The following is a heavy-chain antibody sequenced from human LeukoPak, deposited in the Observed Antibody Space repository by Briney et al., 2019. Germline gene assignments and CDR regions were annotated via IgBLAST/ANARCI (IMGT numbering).Heavy chain of an antibody. CDR3: AKPDRQHLLPGVFFDS. J-gene: IGHJ4*02. D-gene: IGHD6-13*01. CDR2: ITGSGGST. Sequence: GGSLRLSCAASGFTFTSYAMSWVRQAPGKGREWVSAITGSGGSTYYADSVRGRFTISRDNSMNTLYLQMNSLRAEDTAVYYCAKPDRQHLLPGVFFDSWGQGVLVTVSS. V-gene: IGHV3-23*01. CDR1: GFTFTSYA.